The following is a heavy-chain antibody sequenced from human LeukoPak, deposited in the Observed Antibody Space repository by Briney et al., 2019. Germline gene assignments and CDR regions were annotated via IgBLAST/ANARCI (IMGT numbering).Heavy chain of an antibody. V-gene: IGHV3-7*04. CDR3: ARAQFDY. Sequence: GGSLRLSCAASGFTFSSYWINWVRQAPGKGPEWVANINQDGSETYYVDSVKGRFTISRDNAKSSLYLQMNSLRAEDTAVYYCARAQFDYWGQGTLVTVSS. CDR2: INQDGSET. J-gene: IGHJ4*02. CDR1: GFTFSSYW.